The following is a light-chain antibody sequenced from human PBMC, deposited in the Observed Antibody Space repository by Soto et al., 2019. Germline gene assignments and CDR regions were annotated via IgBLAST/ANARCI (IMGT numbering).Light chain of an antibody. CDR2: GAS. CDR3: QQYGSSRT. Sequence: EIVLTQSPGTLSLSPGERATLSCRASQSVSSSYLAWYQQKPGQAPRLLIYGASSRATGIPDRVSGSGSGTDFILTISRLEPEDFAVYYCQQYGSSRTFGQGTKVEIK. V-gene: IGKV3-20*01. CDR1: QSVSSSY. J-gene: IGKJ1*01.